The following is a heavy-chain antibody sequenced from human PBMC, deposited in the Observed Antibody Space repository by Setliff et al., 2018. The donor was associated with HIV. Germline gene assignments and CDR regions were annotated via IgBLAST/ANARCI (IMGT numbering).Heavy chain of an antibody. Sequence: ASVKVSCKASGYTFTGYYMHWVRQAPGQGLEWMEWINPNSGGTNYAQKFQGRVTMTRDTSISTAYMELSRLRSDDTAVYYCARDLGPGGGSYRMPINWFDPWGQGTLVTAPQ. D-gene: IGHD1-26*01. CDR2: INPNSGGT. V-gene: IGHV1-2*02. CDR1: GYTFTGYY. CDR3: ARDLGPGGGSYRMPINWFDP. J-gene: IGHJ5*02.